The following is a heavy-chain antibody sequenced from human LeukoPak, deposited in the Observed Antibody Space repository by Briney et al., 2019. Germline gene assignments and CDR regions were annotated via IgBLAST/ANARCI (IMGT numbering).Heavy chain of an antibody. Sequence: SETLSLTCAVYGGSLSGYYWSWIRQSPGKGLEWIGEVNHSGSTNYNPSLKSRVTISVDTSKNQFSLKLTSVTAADTAVYYCARDVTGSASDYWGQGTLVTVSS. D-gene: IGHD1-1*01. CDR3: ARDVTGSASDY. V-gene: IGHV4-34*01. CDR1: GGSLSGYY. J-gene: IGHJ4*02. CDR2: VNHSGST.